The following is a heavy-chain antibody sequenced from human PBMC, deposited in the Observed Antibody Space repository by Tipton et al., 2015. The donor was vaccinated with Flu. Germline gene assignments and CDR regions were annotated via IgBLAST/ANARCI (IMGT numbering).Heavy chain of an antibody. J-gene: IGHJ4*02. CDR3: ARGSGYANVYLDS. CDR1: GGSFSGHY. D-gene: IGHD5-12*01. CDR2: INHSGST. Sequence: GLVKPSGTLSLTCAVYGGSFSGHYWSWIRQPPGKGLEWIGEINHSGSTSYKPSLKSRVTISVDTSKNQFSLKVSSLTAADTAVYYCARGSGYANVYLDSWGQGTLVAVSS. V-gene: IGHV4-34*01.